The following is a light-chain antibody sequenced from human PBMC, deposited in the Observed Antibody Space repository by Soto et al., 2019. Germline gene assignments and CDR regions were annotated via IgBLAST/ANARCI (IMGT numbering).Light chain of an antibody. Sequence: QSVLTQPPSASGSPGQSVTISCTGTSSDVAGSDYVSWYQQHPGKAPKLISYEVTKRPAGVPDRFSGSKSGNTASLTVSGLQADDESYYYCSSFARGDNPHVLFGGGTKLTV. J-gene: IGLJ2*01. CDR1: SSDVAGSDY. CDR3: SSFARGDNPHVL. CDR2: EVT. V-gene: IGLV2-8*01.